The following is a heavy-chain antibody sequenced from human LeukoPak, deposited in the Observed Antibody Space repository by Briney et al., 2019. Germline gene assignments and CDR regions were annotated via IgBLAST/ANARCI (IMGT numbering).Heavy chain of an antibody. J-gene: IGHJ4*02. V-gene: IGHV4-59*01. Sequence: SETLSLTCTVSGGSISTDYWSWIRQPPGKGLEWIGYIYYSGSTNYNPSLKSRVTISVDTSKNQFSLKLSSVTAADTAVYYCATTGGYPDYWGQGTLVTVSS. D-gene: IGHD1-14*01. CDR1: GGSISTDY. CDR3: ATTGGYPDY. CDR2: IYYSGST.